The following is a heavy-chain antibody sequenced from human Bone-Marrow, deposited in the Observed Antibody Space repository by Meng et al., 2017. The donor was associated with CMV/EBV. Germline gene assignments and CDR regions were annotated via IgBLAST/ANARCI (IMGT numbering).Heavy chain of an antibody. D-gene: IGHD1-14*01. V-gene: IGHV1-46*01. J-gene: IGHJ4*02. CDR1: GYTFTRYY. CDR3: ARVGGNRDY. Sequence: ASVKVSCKASGYTFTRYYMHWVRQAPGQGLEWMGIINPSGGSTSYAQKFQGRVTITTDESTSTAYMELSSLRSEDTAVYYCARVGGNRDYWGQGTLVTFSS. CDR2: INPSGGST.